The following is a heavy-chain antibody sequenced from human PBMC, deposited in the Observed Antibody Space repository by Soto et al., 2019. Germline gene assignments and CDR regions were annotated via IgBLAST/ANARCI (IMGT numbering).Heavy chain of an antibody. CDR2: IIPIFGTA. V-gene: IGHV1-69*06. Sequence: SVKVSCKASGGTFSSYAISWVRQAPGQGLEWMGGIIPIFGTANYAQKFQGRVTITADKSTSTAYMELSSLRSEDTAVYYCARSLGYCSSTSCYYNWFDPWGQGTLVTVSS. CDR3: ARSLGYCSSTSCYYNWFDP. J-gene: IGHJ5*02. CDR1: GGTFSSYA. D-gene: IGHD2-2*01.